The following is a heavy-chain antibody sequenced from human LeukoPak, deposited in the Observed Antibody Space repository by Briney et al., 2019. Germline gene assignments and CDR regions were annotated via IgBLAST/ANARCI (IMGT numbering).Heavy chain of an antibody. CDR1: GYTFTSYG. V-gene: IGHV1-18*01. CDR2: ISAYNGNT. Sequence: ASVKVSCKASGYTFTSYGISWVRQAPGQGLEWMGWISAYNGNTNYAQKLQGRVTMTTGTSTSTAYMELRSLRSDDTAVYYCARDKPSYDFWSGYHLGYWGQGTLVTVSS. J-gene: IGHJ4*02. CDR3: ARDKPSYDFWSGYHLGY. D-gene: IGHD3-3*01.